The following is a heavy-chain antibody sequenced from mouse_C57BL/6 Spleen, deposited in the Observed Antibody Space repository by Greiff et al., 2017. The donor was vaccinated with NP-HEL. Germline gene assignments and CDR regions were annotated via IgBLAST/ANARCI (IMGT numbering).Heavy chain of an antibody. CDR1: GYTFTSYW. V-gene: IGHV1-55*01. Sequence: VQLQQPGAELVKPGASVKMSCKASGYTFTSYWITWVKQRPGQGLEWIGDIYPGSGSTNYNEKFKSKATLTVDTSSSTAYMQLSSLTSEDSAVYYCARHWYGNYPAWFAYWGQGTLVTVSA. J-gene: IGHJ3*01. D-gene: IGHD2-10*02. CDR3: ARHWYGNYPAWFAY. CDR2: IYPGSGST.